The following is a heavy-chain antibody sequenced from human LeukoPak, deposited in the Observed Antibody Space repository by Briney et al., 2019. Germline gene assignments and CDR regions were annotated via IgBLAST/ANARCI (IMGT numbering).Heavy chain of an antibody. V-gene: IGHV3-21*04. D-gene: IGHD2-15*01. CDR3: AKAPPPYCSGGSCFDAFDI. J-gene: IGHJ3*02. Sequence: GGSLRLSCAASGFTFSSYSMNWVRQAPGKGLEWVSSISSSSSYIYYADSVKGRITISRDNSKNTLYLQMNSLRAEDTALYYCAKAPPPYCSGGSCFDAFDIWGQGTMVTVSS. CDR1: GFTFSSYS. CDR2: ISSSSSYI.